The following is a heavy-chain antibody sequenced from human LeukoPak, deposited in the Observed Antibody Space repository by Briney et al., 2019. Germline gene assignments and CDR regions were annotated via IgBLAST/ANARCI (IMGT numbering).Heavy chain of an antibody. Sequence: GGSLRLSCTASGFTFSRYWMSWVRQAPGKGLEWLANIKQDGSEQYYADSVKGRFTISRDNSKNTLYLQMDSLRAEDTAVYYCAKEKGGDYGNNYFDYWGQGTLVTVSS. D-gene: IGHD4-11*01. CDR1: GFTFSRYW. J-gene: IGHJ4*02. CDR3: AKEKGGDYGNNYFDY. V-gene: IGHV3-7*01. CDR2: IKQDGSEQ.